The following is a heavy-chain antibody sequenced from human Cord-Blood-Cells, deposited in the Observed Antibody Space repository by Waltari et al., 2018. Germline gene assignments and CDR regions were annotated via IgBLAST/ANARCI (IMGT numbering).Heavy chain of an antibody. J-gene: IGHJ5*02. D-gene: IGHD2-15*01. Sequence: QVQLVQSGAEVKKPGSSVKVSCKASGGTFSSYAIRWVRQAHGQGLEWMGGIIPIFGTANYAQKFQGRVTITADKSTSTAYMELSSLRSEDTAVYYCARLARPVYCSGGSCYSWFDPWGQGTLVTVSS. CDR2: IIPIFGTA. CDR1: GGTFSSYA. CDR3: ARLARPVYCSGGSCYSWFDP. V-gene: IGHV1-69*06.